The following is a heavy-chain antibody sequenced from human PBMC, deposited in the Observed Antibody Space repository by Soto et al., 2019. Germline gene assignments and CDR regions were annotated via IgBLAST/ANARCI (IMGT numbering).Heavy chain of an antibody. CDR1: GFTFSNYA. D-gene: IGHD3-16*01. J-gene: IGHJ4*02. V-gene: IGHV3-23*01. CDR3: ARAYFVWSSEQPYSFAS. CDR2: ISGSGGRS. Sequence: EVQLLDSGGGLVQPGGSLRLSCAASGFTFSNYAMTWVRQGPGKGLEWVSGISGSGGRSYYADSVKGRFTISRDNSKSTLYIQMNSLRAEDTAVYYCARAYFVWSSEQPYSFASWGQGTLVPVSP.